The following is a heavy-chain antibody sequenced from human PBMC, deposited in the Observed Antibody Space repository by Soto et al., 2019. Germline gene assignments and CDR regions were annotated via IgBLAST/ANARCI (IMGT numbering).Heavy chain of an antibody. CDR2: INPSGGST. CDR1: GYTFTSYY. CDR3: ARVPRNYDSSGYYYMAFSV. Sequence: ASVKVSCKASGYTFTSYYMHWARQAPGQGLEWMGIINPSGGSTSYAQKFQGRVTMTRDTSASTVYMELSSLRSGDTAVYYCARVPRNYDSSGYYYMAFSVWGQGTTVTVSS. D-gene: IGHD3-22*01. V-gene: IGHV1-46*01. J-gene: IGHJ6*02.